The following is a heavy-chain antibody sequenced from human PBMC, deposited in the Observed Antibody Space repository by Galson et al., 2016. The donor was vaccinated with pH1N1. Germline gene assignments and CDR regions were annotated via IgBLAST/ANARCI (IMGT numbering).Heavy chain of an antibody. J-gene: IGHJ3*02. CDR1: GYRFRSSW. CDR2: IYLGASHL. Sequence: QSGAEVKKPGESLKISCQGSGYRFRSSWIGWVRQMPGKGLEWMGIIYLGASHLRYSPSVKGHVTISADKSINIVYLQWSSLKASYTAIYYCARQNDYGDYRGDAFDIWGQGTLVTVSS. V-gene: IGHV5-51*01. D-gene: IGHD4-17*01. CDR3: ARQNDYGDYRGDAFDI.